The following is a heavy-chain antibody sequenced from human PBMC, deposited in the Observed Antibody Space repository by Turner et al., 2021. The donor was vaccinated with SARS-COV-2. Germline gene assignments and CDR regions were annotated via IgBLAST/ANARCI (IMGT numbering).Heavy chain of an antibody. J-gene: IGHJ6*02. CDR1: GGTFSSYA. V-gene: IGHV1-69*10. CDR3: ARAATMVRGVIRNSFYYYYGMDV. D-gene: IGHD3-10*01. CDR2: IIPIPGIA. Sequence: QVQLVQSGAEVKKPGSSVKVSCKASGGTFSSYAISWVRQAPGQGLEWMGGIIPIPGIANYAQKFQGRVTITADKSTSTAYMELSSLRSEDTAVYYCARAATMVRGVIRNSFYYYYGMDVWGQGTTVTVSS.